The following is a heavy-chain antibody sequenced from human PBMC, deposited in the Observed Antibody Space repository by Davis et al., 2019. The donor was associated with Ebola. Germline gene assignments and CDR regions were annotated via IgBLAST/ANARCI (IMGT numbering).Heavy chain of an antibody. CDR3: AKGSRKYQLPPPGAFDI. CDR1: GFTVSSNY. CDR2: ISGSGGST. J-gene: IGHJ3*02. D-gene: IGHD2-2*01. Sequence: GESLKISCAASGFTVSSNYMSWVRQAPGKGLEWVSAISGSGGSTYYADSVKGRFTISRDNSKNTLYLQMNSLRAEDTAVYYCAKGSRKYQLPPPGAFDIWGQGTMVTVSS. V-gene: IGHV3-23*01.